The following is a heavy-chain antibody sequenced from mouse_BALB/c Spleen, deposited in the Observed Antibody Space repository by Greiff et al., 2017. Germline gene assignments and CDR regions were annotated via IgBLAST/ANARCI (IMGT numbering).Heavy chain of an antibody. V-gene: IGHV3-8*02. CDR2: ISYSGST. CDR3: ARRALLRPYWYFDV. D-gene: IGHD1-2*01. CDR1: GDSITSGY. Sequence: VQLQQSGPSLVKPSQTLSLTCSVTGDSITSGYWNWIRKFPGNKLEYMGYISYSGSTYYNPSLKSRISITRDTSKNQYYLQLNSVTTEDTATYYCARRALLRPYWYFDVWGAGTTVTVSS. J-gene: IGHJ1*01.